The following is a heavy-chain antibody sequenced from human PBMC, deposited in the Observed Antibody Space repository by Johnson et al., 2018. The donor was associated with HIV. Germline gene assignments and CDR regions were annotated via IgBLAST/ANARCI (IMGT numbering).Heavy chain of an antibody. CDR3: AKDQGGTVAGAYAFDI. D-gene: IGHD4-23*01. CDR2: IWYDGTNK. CDR1: GFTFRNYA. V-gene: IGHV3-33*06. Sequence: QVQLVESGGDLVQPGGSLRLSCAASGFTFRNYALTWVRQAPGKGLEWVAVIWYDGTNKYYADSVKGRFTISRDNSKNTLYLQMNSLRAEDTAVYYCAKDQGGTVAGAYAFDIWGQGTMVTVSS. J-gene: IGHJ3*02.